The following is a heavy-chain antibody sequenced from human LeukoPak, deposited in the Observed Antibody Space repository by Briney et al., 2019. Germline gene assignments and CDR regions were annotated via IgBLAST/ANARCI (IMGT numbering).Heavy chain of an antibody. CDR3: AREGAVGVITLDDAFDI. CDR2: INHSGST. D-gene: IGHD3-16*02. V-gene: IGHV4-34*01. CDR1: GGCFSGYY. Sequence: SETLSLTCAVYGGCFSGYYWSWIRQTPGKGLEWIGEINHSGSTNYNPSLKSRVTISVDTSKNQFSLKLSSVTAADTAVYYCAREGAVGVITLDDAFDIWGQGTMVTVSS. J-gene: IGHJ3*02.